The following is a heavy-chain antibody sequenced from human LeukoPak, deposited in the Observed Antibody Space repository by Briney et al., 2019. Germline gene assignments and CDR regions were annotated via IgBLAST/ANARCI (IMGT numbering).Heavy chain of an antibody. CDR1: DYTFTSYG. J-gene: IGHJ3*02. D-gene: IGHD3-22*01. CDR3: ARQITMIVVVINDPFDI. CDR2: INSYNGNT. Sequence: ASVKVSCKASDYTFTSYGISWVRQAPGQGLEWVGWINSYNGNTNYAQKLQGRVTLTTDTSTSTAYMELRSLRSDDTAVYYCARQITMIVVVINDPFDIWGQGTMVTVSS. V-gene: IGHV1-18*01.